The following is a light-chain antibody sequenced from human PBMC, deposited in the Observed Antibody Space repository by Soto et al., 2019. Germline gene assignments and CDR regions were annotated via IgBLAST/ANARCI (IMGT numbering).Light chain of an antibody. CDR1: QGISSY. V-gene: IGKV1-9*01. CDR3: QQYDSFSVT. J-gene: IGKJ1*01. CDR2: DVS. Sequence: DIQLTQSPSFLSASVGDRVTITCRASQGISSYLAWYQQKPGKAPKLLIYDVSALKRGVPPRFSGSGSGTEFTLTISSLQPEDFATYYCQQYDSFSVTFGQGTKVDIK.